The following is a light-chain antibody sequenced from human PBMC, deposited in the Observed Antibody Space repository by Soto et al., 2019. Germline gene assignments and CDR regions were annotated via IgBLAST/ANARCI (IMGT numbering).Light chain of an antibody. Sequence: EVVLTQSPATLSLSPGDRATLSCRASQSVSIEFAWYQQKPGQAPRLLIYDASNRATGIPARFSGSGSGTDFTLTISSLEPEDFAVYYCQHRHNFGPGTKVDIK. CDR3: QHRHN. CDR2: DAS. V-gene: IGKV3-11*01. J-gene: IGKJ3*01. CDR1: QSVSIE.